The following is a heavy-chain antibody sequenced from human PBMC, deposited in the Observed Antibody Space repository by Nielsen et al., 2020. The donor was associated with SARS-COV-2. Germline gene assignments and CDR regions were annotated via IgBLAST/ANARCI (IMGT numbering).Heavy chain of an antibody. Sequence: GSLKISCAASGFTFSSYAMSWVRQAPGKGLEWVSAISGSGGSTYYADSVKGRFTISRDNSKNTLYLQMNSLRAEDTAVYYCAKDLRHYYGSGSYSDYWGQGTLVTVSS. CDR1: GFTFSSYA. CDR3: AKDLRHYYGSGSYSDY. CDR2: ISGSGGST. V-gene: IGHV3-23*01. J-gene: IGHJ4*02. D-gene: IGHD3-10*01.